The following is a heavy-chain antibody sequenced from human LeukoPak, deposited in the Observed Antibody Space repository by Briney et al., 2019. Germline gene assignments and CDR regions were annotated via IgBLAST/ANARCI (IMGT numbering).Heavy chain of an antibody. CDR2: IIPIFGTA. J-gene: IGHJ6*02. CDR3: AREDYEMDYYYGMDV. V-gene: IGHV1-69*13. Sequence: ASVKVSCKASGYTFTSYGISWVRQAPGQGLEWMGGIIPIFGTANYAQKFQGRVTITADESTSTAYVELSSLRSEDTAVYYCAREDYEMDYYYGMDVWGQGTTVTVSS. CDR1: GYTFTSYG. D-gene: IGHD4-17*01.